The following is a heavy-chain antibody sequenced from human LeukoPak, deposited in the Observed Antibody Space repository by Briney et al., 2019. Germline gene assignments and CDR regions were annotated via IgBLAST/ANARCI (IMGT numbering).Heavy chain of an antibody. D-gene: IGHD3-22*01. J-gene: IGHJ3*02. CDR2: INGRGGST. CDR3: AREMGRLGITMIVEAFDI. V-gene: IGHV3-23*01. Sequence: GGSLRLSCAASGFTFSNYAMSWVRQAPGKGLEWVSSINGRGGSTYYADSVKGRFTISRDNAKNSLYLQMNSLRAEDTAVYYCAREMGRLGITMIVEAFDIWGQGTMVTVSS. CDR1: GFTFSNYA.